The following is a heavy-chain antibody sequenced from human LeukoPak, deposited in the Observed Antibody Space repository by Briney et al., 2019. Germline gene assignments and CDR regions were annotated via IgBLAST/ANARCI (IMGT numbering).Heavy chain of an antibody. CDR2: ISGSSSYI. CDR1: GFTFSSYR. V-gene: IGHV3-21*01. Sequence: GGSLRLSCAASGFTFSSYRMNWVRQAPGKGLEWVSSISGSSSYIYYADSVKGRFTISRDNAKNSLYLQMNSLRAEDTAAYYCARHDSRGYSGWGQGTLVTVSS. D-gene: IGHD5-12*01. CDR3: ARHDSRGYSG. J-gene: IGHJ4*02.